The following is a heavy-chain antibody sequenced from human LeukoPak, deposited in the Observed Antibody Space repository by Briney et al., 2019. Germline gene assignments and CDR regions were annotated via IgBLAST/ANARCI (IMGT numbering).Heavy chain of an antibody. Sequence: GGSLRLSCTASGFIFDTHTLTWVRQAPGKGLEWVASISGSGDSTNYGDSVKGRFTISRDNFKRTVHLEMSNLRDDDTAMYYCVRRAAVRGMDFWGLGTTVIVSS. CDR3: VRRAAVRGMDF. J-gene: IGHJ6*02. CDR1: GFIFDTHT. CDR2: ISGSGDST. D-gene: IGHD1-14*01. V-gene: IGHV3-23*01.